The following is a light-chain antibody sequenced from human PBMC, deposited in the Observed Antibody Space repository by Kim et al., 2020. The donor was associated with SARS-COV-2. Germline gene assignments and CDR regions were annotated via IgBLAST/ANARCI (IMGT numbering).Light chain of an antibody. V-gene: IGLV1-44*01. Sequence: VTISGSGSSSNIGSNPVNWYQQPPGTAPKLLIYSNNQRPSGVPDRFSGSKSGTSASLAISGLQSEDEADYYCAAWDDSLNGRVFGGGTKLTVL. CDR2: SNN. J-gene: IGLJ3*02. CDR1: SSNIGSNP. CDR3: AAWDDSLNGRV.